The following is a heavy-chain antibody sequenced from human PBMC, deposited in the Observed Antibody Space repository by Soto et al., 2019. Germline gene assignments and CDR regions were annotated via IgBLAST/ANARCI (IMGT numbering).Heavy chain of an antibody. J-gene: IGHJ4*02. CDR3: AGRDYYDSSGSVCY. CDR2: IYYSGST. D-gene: IGHD3-22*01. V-gene: IGHV4-59*08. Sequence: SETLSLTCTVSGGSISSYYWSWIRQPPGKGLEWIGYIYYSGSTNYNPSLKRRVTISVDTSKNQFSLKLSSVTAADTAVYYCAGRDYYDSSGSVCYWGQGTLVTVSS. CDR1: GGSISSYY.